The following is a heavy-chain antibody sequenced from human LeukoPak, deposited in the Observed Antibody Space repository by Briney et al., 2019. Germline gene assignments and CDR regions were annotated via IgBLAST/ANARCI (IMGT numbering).Heavy chain of an antibody. Sequence: SETLSLTCAVYGGSFTGYYWSWVRQPPGKGLEWIGEINHSGSTNYNPSPKSRVTISVDTSKNQFSLKLSSVTAADTAVYYCARGRSIAARRTVYFDYWGQGTLVTVHS. CDR2: INHSGST. CDR3: ARGRSIAARRTVYFDY. D-gene: IGHD6-25*01. CDR1: GGSFTGYY. J-gene: IGHJ4*02. V-gene: IGHV4-34*01.